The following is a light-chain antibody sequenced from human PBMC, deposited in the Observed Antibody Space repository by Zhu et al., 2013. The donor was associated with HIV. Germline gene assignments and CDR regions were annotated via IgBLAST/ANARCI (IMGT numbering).Light chain of an antibody. V-gene: IGKV3-20*01. CDR1: QTVSYRH. CDR2: GSS. CDR3: QRFGSSVTWT. Sequence: EIVLMQSPGSLSLSRGESATLSCRASQTVSYRHIAWYHQKPGQPPRLLLYGSSSRAPGIPERFSGSGSGTDFTLTITGLEPEDFGMYFCQRFGSSVTWTFGQGTKWKSN. J-gene: IGKJ1*01.